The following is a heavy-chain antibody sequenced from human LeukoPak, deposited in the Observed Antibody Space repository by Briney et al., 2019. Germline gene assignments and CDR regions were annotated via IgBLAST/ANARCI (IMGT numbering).Heavy chain of an antibody. Sequence: GGSLRLSCAASGFIFSSYAMSWVRQAPGKGLEWVSAVSSSGGRTYYADSVKGRFTISRDNSKNTLYLQMNSLRAEDTAVYYCAKGYCSGGSCYSGLFDYWGQGTLVTVSS. J-gene: IGHJ4*02. D-gene: IGHD2-15*01. CDR3: AKGYCSGGSCYSGLFDY. CDR1: GFIFSSYA. CDR2: VSSSGGRT. V-gene: IGHV3-23*01.